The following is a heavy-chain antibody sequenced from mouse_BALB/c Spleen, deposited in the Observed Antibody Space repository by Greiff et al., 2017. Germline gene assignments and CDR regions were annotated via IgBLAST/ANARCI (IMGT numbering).Heavy chain of an antibody. Sequence: DVKLEESGGGLVQPGGSMKLSCVASGFTFSNYWMNWVRQSPEKGLEWVAEIRLKSNNYATHYAESVKGRFTISRDDSKSSVYLQMNNLRAEDTGIYYCTRSWYFDVWGAGTTVTVSS. CDR1: GFTFSNYW. CDR2: IRLKSNNYAT. J-gene: IGHJ1*01. V-gene: IGHV6-6*02. CDR3: TRSWYFDV.